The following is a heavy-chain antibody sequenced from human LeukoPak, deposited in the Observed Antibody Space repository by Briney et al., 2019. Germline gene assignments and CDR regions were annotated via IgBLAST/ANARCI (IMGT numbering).Heavy chain of an antibody. Sequence: PGGSLRLSCAASGFTFSNYIINWVRQAPGKGLEWVSSISSSSTYIYYADSVKGRFTISRDNAKNSLYLQMNSLRAEDTAVYYCARDPALRDTLNYYMDVWGKGTTVTVSS. CDR1: GFTFSNYI. V-gene: IGHV3-21*01. J-gene: IGHJ6*03. CDR3: ARDPALRDTLNYYMDV. CDR2: ISSSSTYI. D-gene: IGHD2-2*02.